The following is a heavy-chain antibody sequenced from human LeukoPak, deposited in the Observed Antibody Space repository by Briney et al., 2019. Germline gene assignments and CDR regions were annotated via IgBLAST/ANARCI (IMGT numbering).Heavy chain of an antibody. CDR3: AKGNSTFSYTFDC. CDR1: GFTFRAFS. CDR2: ITGDGSAT. D-gene: IGHD2/OR15-2a*01. J-gene: IGHJ4*02. Sequence: PGGSLRLSCAASGFTFRAFSMYWVRQAPGKGLEWVSLITGDGSATHYADSVKGRFTISRDNSKNSLYLQMSGLRVEDTAFYYCAKGNSTFSYTFDCCGQGILVTVSS. V-gene: IGHV3-43*02.